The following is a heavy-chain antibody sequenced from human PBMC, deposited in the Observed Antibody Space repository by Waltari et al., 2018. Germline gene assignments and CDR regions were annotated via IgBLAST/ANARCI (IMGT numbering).Heavy chain of an antibody. D-gene: IGHD6-19*01. CDR1: GVTFSSHV. J-gene: IGHJ4*02. CDR2: TSYDESNK. Sequence: QVQVVESGGGVVQPGRSLRLSGGASGVTFSSHVLHWVRQTPGKGLEWVAVTSYDESNKFYADSVKGRFTISRDNAKNTLYLQMNSLRPEDTAVYYCARDPELWPTAIDYWGQGTLVTVSS. V-gene: IGHV3-30*01. CDR3: ARDPELWPTAIDY.